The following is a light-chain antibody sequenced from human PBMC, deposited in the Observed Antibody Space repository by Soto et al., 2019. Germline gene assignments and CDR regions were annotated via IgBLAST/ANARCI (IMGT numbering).Light chain of an antibody. CDR1: QGIRNF. Sequence: DIQMTQSPTSLSASVGDRVTITCRARQGIRNFVAWYQQKPGKASKLLIYAASTLQSGVPSRFSGSGSGTDFTLTINSLQPEDVATYSCQKYSSVPVFGPGTKVEIK. J-gene: IGKJ3*01. CDR3: QKYSSVPV. CDR2: AAS. V-gene: IGKV1-27*01.